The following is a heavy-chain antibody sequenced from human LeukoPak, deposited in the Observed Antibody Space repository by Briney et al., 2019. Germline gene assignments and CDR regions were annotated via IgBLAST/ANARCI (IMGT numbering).Heavy chain of an antibody. CDR3: ARGGHWLDP. V-gene: IGHV3-30*04. CDR1: GFTFSRYD. Sequence: GGSLRLSCAASGFTFSRYDMHWVRQAPGKGLEWVTFIAYDESRQYFIDSVKGRFTISRDNAKISLFLQMNSLRGEDTAVYFCARGGHWLDPWGQGTTVTVSS. CDR2: IAYDESRQ. J-gene: IGHJ5*02.